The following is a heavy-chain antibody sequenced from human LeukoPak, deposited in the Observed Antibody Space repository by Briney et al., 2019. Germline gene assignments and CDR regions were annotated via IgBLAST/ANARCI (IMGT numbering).Heavy chain of an antibody. D-gene: IGHD4-17*01. J-gene: IGHJ6*02. V-gene: IGHV4-61*01. Sequence: SETLSLTCTVSGGSVNSGSYFWSWIRQPPGKGLEWIGYIQNSARTNYNPTLESRVTISVDSSKDQFSLRLSSVTAADTAVYYCATDYGNFYGMDVWGQGTTVTVSS. CDR1: GGSVNSGSYF. CDR2: IQNSART. CDR3: ATDYGNFYGMDV.